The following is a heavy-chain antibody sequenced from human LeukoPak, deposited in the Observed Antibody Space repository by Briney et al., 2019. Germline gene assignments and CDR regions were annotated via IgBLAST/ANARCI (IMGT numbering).Heavy chain of an antibody. V-gene: IGHV3-30-3*01. Sequence: PGGSLRLSCAASGFTFSSYAMHWVRQAPGKGLEWVAVISYDGSNKYYADSVKGRFTISRDNSKNTLYLQMNSLRAEGTAVCYCARWIWQLAHPGAFDIWGQGTMVTVSS. CDR3: ARWIWQLAHPGAFDI. CDR1: GFTFSSYA. J-gene: IGHJ3*02. D-gene: IGHD6-6*01. CDR2: ISYDGSNK.